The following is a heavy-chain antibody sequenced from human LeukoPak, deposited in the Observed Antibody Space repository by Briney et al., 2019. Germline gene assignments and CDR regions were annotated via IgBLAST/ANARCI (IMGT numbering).Heavy chain of an antibody. CDR1: GGSFSGYY. J-gene: IGHJ4*02. D-gene: IGHD6-19*01. CDR2: INHSGST. CDR3: ARGRLAVADY. Sequence: SETLSLTCAVYGGSFSGYYWSWIRQPPGKGLEWIGEINHSGSTNYNPSLKSRVTISVDTSKNQFSLKLSSVTAADTAVYYCARGRLAVADYWGQGTQVTVSS. V-gene: IGHV4-34*01.